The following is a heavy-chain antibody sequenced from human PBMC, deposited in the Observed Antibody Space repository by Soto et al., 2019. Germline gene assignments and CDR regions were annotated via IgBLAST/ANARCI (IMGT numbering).Heavy chain of an antibody. J-gene: IGHJ5*02. Sequence: ASVKVSCKASGGTFSSYAISWVRQAPGPGLEWMRGIIPIFGTANYAQKFQGRVTITADESTRPAYMELSSLRSWHTSVSYCARDAARRSSGNYFDPWGKGNMITVCS. CDR2: IIPIFGTA. V-gene: IGHV1-69*13. CDR1: GGTFSSYA. D-gene: IGHD1-1*01. CDR3: ARDAARRSSGNYFDP.